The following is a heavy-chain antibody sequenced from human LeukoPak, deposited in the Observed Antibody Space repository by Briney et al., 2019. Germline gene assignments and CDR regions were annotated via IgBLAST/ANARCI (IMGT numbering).Heavy chain of an antibody. CDR2: IYYSGST. D-gene: IGHD1-26*01. J-gene: IGHJ4*02. CDR1: GGSISSSSYY. V-gene: IGHV4-39*01. CDR3: ARRREYSGSLLGPLDY. Sequence: SETLSLTCTVSGGSISSSSYYWGWIRQPPGKGLVWIGSIYYSGSTYYNPSLKSRVTISVDTSKNQFSLKLSSVIAADTAVYYCARRREYSGSLLGPLDYWGQGTLVTVSS.